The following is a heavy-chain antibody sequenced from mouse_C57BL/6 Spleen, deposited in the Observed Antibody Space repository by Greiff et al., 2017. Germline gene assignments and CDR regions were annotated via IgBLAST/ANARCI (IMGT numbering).Heavy chain of an antibody. J-gene: IGHJ2*01. V-gene: IGHV1-42*01. D-gene: IGHD1-1*01. Sequence: DVQLQESGPELVKPGASVKISCKASGYSFTGYYMNWVKQSPEKSLEWIGEINPSTGGTTYNQKFKAKATLTVDKSSSTAYMQLKSLTSEDSAVYYCARGGYYGSSYGYWGQGTTLTVSS. CDR2: INPSTGGT. CDR3: ARGGYYGSSYGY. CDR1: GYSFTGYY.